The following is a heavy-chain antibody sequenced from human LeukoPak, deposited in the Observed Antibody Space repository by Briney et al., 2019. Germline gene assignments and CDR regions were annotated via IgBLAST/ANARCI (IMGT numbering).Heavy chain of an antibody. CDR2: INHRRST. CDR3: ARRVGRWFGERAYYYNYMDV. J-gene: IGHJ6*03. CDR1: GGSFSGYY. D-gene: IGHD3-10*01. Sequence: PSETLSLTCAVYGGSFSGYYWTWIRQPPGKGLEWIGEINHRRSTKYSPSLKSRVTISVDTSKNQFSLRLSSVTAADTAVYYCARRVGRWFGERAYYYNYMDVWGKGTTVTISS. V-gene: IGHV4-34*01.